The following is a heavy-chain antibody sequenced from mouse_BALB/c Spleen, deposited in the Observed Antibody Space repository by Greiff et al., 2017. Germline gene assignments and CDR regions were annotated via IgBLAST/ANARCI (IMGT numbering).Heavy chain of an antibody. D-gene: IGHD2-14*01. CDR1: GFSLTGYG. J-gene: IGHJ3*01. CDR2: IWGDGST. Sequence: VQRVESGPGLVAPSQSLSITCTVSGFSLTGYGVNWVRQTPGKGLEWLGMIWGDGSTDYNSALKSRLSISKDNSTSQVFLKMNSLQTDDTARYYCARDPGYAGAWFAYWGQGTLVTVSA. V-gene: IGHV2-6-7*01. CDR3: ARDPGYAGAWFAY.